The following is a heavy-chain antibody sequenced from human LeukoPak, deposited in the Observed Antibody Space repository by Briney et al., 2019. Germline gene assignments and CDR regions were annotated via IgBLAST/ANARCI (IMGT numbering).Heavy chain of an antibody. J-gene: IGHJ4*02. V-gene: IGHV1-8*01. CDR2: ITPHTGNT. CDR3: ARGALGGRALLNC. Sequence: ASVKVSCKASGYTFTSHDLNWVRQAPGPGLEWLGWITPHTGNTGYAQKFQGRVTMTSNTSMSTAYMELSSLRSEDTAVYYCARGALGGRALLNCWGQGTLVAVSS. CDR1: GYTFTSHD. D-gene: IGHD1-26*01.